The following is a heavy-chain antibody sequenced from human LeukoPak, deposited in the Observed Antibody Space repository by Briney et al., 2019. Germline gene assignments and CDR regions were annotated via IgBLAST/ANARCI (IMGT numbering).Heavy chain of an antibody. V-gene: IGHV4-59*10. CDR1: GGSFSGYY. J-gene: IGHJ5*02. CDR3: ARSPPYYYGYNWFDP. CDR2: IYTSGST. Sequence: SETLSLTCAVYGGSFSGYYWSWIRQPAGKGLEWIGRIYTSGSTNYNPSLKSRVTISVDTSKNQFSLKLSSVTAADTAVYYCARSPPYYYGYNWFDPWGQGTLVTVSS. D-gene: IGHD3-10*01.